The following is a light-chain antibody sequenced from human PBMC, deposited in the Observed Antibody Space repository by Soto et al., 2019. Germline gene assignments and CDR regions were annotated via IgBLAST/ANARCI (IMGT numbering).Light chain of an antibody. CDR3: QSYDTSLTGVL. Sequence: QSVLTQPPSVSGAPGQRVTISCTGSSSNIGAGYDVHWYQQLPGAAPKLLIYGNSNRPEGVTDRFSGSTSGTSASLAITGVQAEDEADYYCQSYDTSLTGVLFGGGIKLTVL. V-gene: IGLV1-40*01. CDR1: SSNIGAGYD. CDR2: GNS. J-gene: IGLJ2*01.